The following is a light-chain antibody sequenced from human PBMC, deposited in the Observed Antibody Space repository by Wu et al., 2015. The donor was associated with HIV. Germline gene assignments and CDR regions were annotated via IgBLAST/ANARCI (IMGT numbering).Light chain of an antibody. CDR1: QSVSASY. Sequence: ENVLTQSPATLSLSPGQRATLSCRSSQSVSASYLAWYQKRPGQSPRLVVYGASKRAANIPERFGGSGSGTDFILTISSLQPDDFATYYCQQYNSYSGTFGQGTKVEIK. J-gene: IGKJ1*01. V-gene: IGKV3-20*01. CDR2: GAS. CDR3: QQYNSYSGT.